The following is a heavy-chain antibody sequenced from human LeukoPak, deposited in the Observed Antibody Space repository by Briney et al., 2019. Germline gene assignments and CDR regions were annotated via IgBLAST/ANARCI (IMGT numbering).Heavy chain of an antibody. CDR1: GYSFTSYY. J-gene: IGHJ4*02. Sequence: GASVKVSCKASGYSFTSYYMHWVRQAPGQGLEWMGIINPSGGSTSYAQKFQGRVTMTRDTSTSTVYMELSSLRSEDTAVYYCARAMGYYGSGSYYNGGDYWGQGTLVTVSS. CDR2: INPSGGST. D-gene: IGHD3-10*01. V-gene: IGHV1-46*01. CDR3: ARAMGYYGSGSYYNGGDY.